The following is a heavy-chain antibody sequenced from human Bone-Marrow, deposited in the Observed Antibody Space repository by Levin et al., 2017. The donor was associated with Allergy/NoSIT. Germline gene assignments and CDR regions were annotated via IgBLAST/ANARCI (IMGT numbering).Heavy chain of an antibody. CDR1: RFTFSNYA. V-gene: IGHV3-23*01. J-gene: IGHJ6*03. CDR3: AKGGGSRNYYYMDV. CDR2: ITGGGGGT. Sequence: GGSLRLSCAASRFTFSNYAVSWVRQAPGKGLEWVSTITGGGGGTYYADSVKGRFTISRDNSKSTLYLQMNSLRAEDTAVYYCAKGGGSRNYYYMDVWGKGTTVTVSS. D-gene: IGHD3-16*01.